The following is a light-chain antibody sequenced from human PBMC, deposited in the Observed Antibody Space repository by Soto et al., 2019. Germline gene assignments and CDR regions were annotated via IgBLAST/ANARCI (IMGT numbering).Light chain of an antibody. Sequence: DIQMTQSPSTLSASVGDRVTITCRASQSSGNWLASYQQKPGKAPKLLIYKTSTLESGVPSRFSGSGSGTEFTLTISGLQPDDFATYYCQQYGNYSPYTFGQGTKLEIK. V-gene: IGKV1-5*03. CDR2: KTS. J-gene: IGKJ2*01. CDR1: QSSGNW. CDR3: QQYGNYSPYT.